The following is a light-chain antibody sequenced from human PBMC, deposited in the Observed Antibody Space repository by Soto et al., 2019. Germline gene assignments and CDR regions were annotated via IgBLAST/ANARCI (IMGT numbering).Light chain of an antibody. CDR3: QSYDSSLSAPYV. J-gene: IGLJ1*01. CDR1: SSNIGAGYD. Sequence: QSVLTQPPSVSGAPGQGVTISCTGSSSNIGAGYDVHWYQQLPGTAPKLLIYGNSNRPSGVPDRLSGSKSGTSASLAITGLQADDEADYYCQSYDSSLSAPYVFGTGTKVTVL. V-gene: IGLV1-40*01. CDR2: GNS.